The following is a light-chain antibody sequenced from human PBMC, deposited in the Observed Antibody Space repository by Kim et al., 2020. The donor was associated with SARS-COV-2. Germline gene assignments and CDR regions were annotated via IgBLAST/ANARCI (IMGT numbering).Light chain of an antibody. Sequence: GQWVTISCSGNTSNIGRNAVNWYQQLPGTAPKLLIYASHQRPSGVPDRFSGSKSGTSASLAIRGLRSEDEADYLCAAWDDRLNSPIFGGGTQLTVL. CDR2: ASH. CDR1: TSNIGRNA. J-gene: IGLJ2*01. CDR3: AAWDDRLNSPI. V-gene: IGLV1-44*01.